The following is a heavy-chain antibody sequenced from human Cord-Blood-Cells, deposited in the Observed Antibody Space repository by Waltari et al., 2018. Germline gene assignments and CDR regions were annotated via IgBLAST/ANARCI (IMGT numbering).Heavy chain of an antibody. CDR3: ATGRRDQARTYYYYYYMDV. CDR2: FDPEDGET. Sequence: QVQLVQSGAEVKKPGASVKVSCKVSGYTLTELSMHWVRQAPGKGLEWMGGFDPEDGETIYAQKFQGRVTMTEDTSTDTAYMELSSLRSEDTAVYYCATGRRDQARTYYYYYYMDVWSKGTTVTVSS. D-gene: IGHD6-6*01. CDR1: GYTLTELS. V-gene: IGHV1-24*01. J-gene: IGHJ6*03.